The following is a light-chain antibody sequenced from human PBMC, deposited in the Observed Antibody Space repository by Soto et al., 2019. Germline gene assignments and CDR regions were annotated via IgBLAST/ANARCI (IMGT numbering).Light chain of an antibody. CDR3: QHRSNWPPMYT. CDR1: QSVGGF. CDR2: DTS. V-gene: IGKV3-11*01. J-gene: IGKJ2*01. Sequence: EVVLTQSPATLSLSPGERATLSCRASQSVGGFLAWYQQKSGQAPRLLIYDTSKRATGIPARFSGSGSGTDFTRTISSLEPEDFAIYHCQHRSNWPPMYTFGQGTKLEIK.